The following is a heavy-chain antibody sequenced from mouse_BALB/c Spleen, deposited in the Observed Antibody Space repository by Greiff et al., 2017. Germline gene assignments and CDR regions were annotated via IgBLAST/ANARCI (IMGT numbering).Heavy chain of an antibody. J-gene: IGHJ4*01. Sequence: VQLQQSGAELMKPGASVKISCKATGYTFSSYWIEWVKQRPGHGLEWIGEILPGSGSTNYNEKFKGKATFTADTSSNTAYMQLSSLTSEDSAVYYCARLGARATYAMDYWGQGTSVTVSS. CDR1: GYTFSSYW. CDR3: ARLGARATYAMDY. D-gene: IGHD3-1*01. CDR2: ILPGSGST. V-gene: IGHV1-9*01.